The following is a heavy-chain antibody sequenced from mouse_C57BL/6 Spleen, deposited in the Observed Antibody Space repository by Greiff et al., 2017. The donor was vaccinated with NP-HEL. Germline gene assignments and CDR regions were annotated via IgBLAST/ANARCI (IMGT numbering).Heavy chain of an antibody. CDR3: ARGTTVVAPFDY. CDR2: IYPGDGDT. V-gene: IGHV1-80*01. J-gene: IGHJ2*01. Sequence: QVQLQQSGAELVKPGASVKISCKASGYAFSSYWMNWVKQRPGKGLEWIGQIYPGDGDTNYNGKFKGKATRTADKSSSTAYMQLSSLTSEDSAVYFWARGTTVVAPFDYWGQGTTLTVSS. CDR1: GYAFSSYW. D-gene: IGHD1-1*01.